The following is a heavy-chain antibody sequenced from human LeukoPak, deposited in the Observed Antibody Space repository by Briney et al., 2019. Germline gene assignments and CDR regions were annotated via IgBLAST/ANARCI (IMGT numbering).Heavy chain of an antibody. J-gene: IGHJ6*02. CDR2: IYSGGST. D-gene: IGHD6-19*01. CDR3: ASRIAVADYYYGMDV. Sequence: PGGSLRLSCAASGFTFSSYWMTWVRQAPGKGLEWVSVIYSGGSTYYADSVKGRFTISRDNSKNTLYLQMNSLRAEDTAVYYCASRIAVADYYYGMDVWGQGTTVTVSS. V-gene: IGHV3-53*01. CDR1: GFTFSSYW.